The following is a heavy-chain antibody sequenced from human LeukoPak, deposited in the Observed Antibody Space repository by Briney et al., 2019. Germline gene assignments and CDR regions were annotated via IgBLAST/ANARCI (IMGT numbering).Heavy chain of an antibody. CDR2: IIPILGIA. CDR1: GGTFSSYA. CDR3: ARATNYDILTGLNWFDP. Sequence: GASVKLSCKASGGTFSSYAISWVRQAPGQGLEWMGRIIPILGIANYAQKFQGRVTITADKSTSTAYMELSSLRSEDTAVDYCARATNYDILTGLNWFDPWGQGTLVTVSS. J-gene: IGHJ5*02. V-gene: IGHV1-69*04. D-gene: IGHD3-9*01.